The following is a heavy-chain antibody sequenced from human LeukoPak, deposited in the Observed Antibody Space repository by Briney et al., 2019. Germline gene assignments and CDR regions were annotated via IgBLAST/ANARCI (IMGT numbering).Heavy chain of an antibody. CDR2: INHSGST. CDR3: AAESERWLVRS. CDR1: GGSFSGYY. Sequence: KPSETLSLTCAVYGGSFSGYYWSWIRQPPGKGLEWIGEINHSGSTNYNPSLKSRVTISIDTSKNQFSLKLNSVTAADTAVYYCAAESERWLVRSWGQGTLVTVSS. J-gene: IGHJ4*02. V-gene: IGHV4-34*01. D-gene: IGHD6-19*01.